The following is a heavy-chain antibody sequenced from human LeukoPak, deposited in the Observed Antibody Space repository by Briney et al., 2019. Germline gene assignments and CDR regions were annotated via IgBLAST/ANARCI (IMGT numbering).Heavy chain of an antibody. Sequence: GGSLRLSCAASGFTFSSYAMSWVRQAPGKGLEWVSAISGSGGSTYYADSVKGRFSISRDNSKNTLYLQMNSLRAEDTAVYYCAKGPPIFVVVTAPYDYWGQGTLVTVSS. CDR2: ISGSGGST. CDR3: AKGPPIFVVVTAPYDY. CDR1: GFTFSSYA. V-gene: IGHV3-23*01. J-gene: IGHJ4*02. D-gene: IGHD2-21*02.